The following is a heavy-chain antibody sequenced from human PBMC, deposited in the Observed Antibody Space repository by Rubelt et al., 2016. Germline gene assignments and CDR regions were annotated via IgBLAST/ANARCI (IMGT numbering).Heavy chain of an antibody. CDR3: AREYMTKYASGWYGAFDI. CDR2: ISGDGGST. J-gene: IGHJ3*02. CDR1: GFAFSSFA. V-gene: IGHV3-23*01. D-gene: IGHD6-19*01. Sequence: EVQLLESGGGLVQPGGSLRLSCAASGFAFSSFAMTWVRQAPGKGPEWVSSISGDGGSTHYADSVKGRFTISRDNSKNTLYLQMNSLRPEETAVYYCAREYMTKYASGWYGAFDIWGQGTMVTVSS.